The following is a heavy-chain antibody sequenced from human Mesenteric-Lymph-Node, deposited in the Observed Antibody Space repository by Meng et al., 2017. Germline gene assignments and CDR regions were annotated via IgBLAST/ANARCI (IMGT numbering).Heavy chain of an antibody. CDR3: TKDHIASGTSDY. D-gene: IGHD2-21*01. J-gene: IGHJ4*02. CDR1: GFTFSSYP. V-gene: IGHV3-23*01. CDR2: INNSGGST. Sequence: GESLKISCAASGFTFSSYPMNWVRQAPEKGLEWVSVINNSGGSTYYADSVKGRFTISRDNSKHTVSLQMSGLRAEDTAIYYCTKDHIASGTSDYWGQGTLVTVSS.